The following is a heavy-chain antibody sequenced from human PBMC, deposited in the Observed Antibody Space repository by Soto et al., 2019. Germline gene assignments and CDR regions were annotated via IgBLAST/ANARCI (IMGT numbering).Heavy chain of an antibody. CDR1: GASISRGAYY. Sequence: SETLSLTCSVSGASISRGAYYWSWIRQHPGKGLEWIRNIYYSGSAYYNPSLKSRVAISVDTSQNQFSLRLSSVTAADTAVYYCARGVLANWGPENWFDPWGQGTLVTVSS. CDR3: ARGVLANWGPENWFDP. CDR2: IYYSGSA. V-gene: IGHV4-31*03. D-gene: IGHD7-27*01. J-gene: IGHJ5*02.